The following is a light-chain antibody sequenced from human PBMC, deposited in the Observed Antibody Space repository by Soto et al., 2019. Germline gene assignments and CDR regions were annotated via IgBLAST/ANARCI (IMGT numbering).Light chain of an antibody. Sequence: DIQMTQSPSSLSASVGDRVTITCRASQGIRDALGWYQQKPGKVPKRLIYSASSLQNEVPSRFSGSGSETVFTLTISSLQPEDFATYFCLQHSDYPFTFGQGTRLEI. CDR3: LQHSDYPFT. J-gene: IGKJ2*01. V-gene: IGKV1-17*01. CDR2: SAS. CDR1: QGIRDA.